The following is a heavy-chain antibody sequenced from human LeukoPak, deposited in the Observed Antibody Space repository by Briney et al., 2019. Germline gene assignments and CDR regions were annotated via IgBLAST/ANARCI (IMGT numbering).Heavy chain of an antibody. CDR3: ARYEQRPGVTASDP. CDR2: INPDGSWT. J-gene: IGHJ5*02. CDR1: GFTFNSYW. V-gene: IGHV3-74*01. D-gene: IGHD2-21*02. Sequence: GGSLRLSCAASGFTFNSYWMVWFRQAPGKGLVWVSCINPDGSWTLRADSVKGRFAISRDYARNTLYLQMNSLGVEDTAMYYCARYEQRPGVTASDPWSQGTPVTVSS.